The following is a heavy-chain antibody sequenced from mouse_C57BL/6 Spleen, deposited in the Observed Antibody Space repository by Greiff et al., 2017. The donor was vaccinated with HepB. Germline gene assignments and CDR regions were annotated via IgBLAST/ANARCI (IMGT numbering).Heavy chain of an antibody. D-gene: IGHD2-4*01. CDR1: GFTFSSYT. CDR2: ISGGGGNT. J-gene: IGHJ2*01. CDR3: ARHNDYDYFDY. Sequence: EVKLVESGGGLVKPGGSLKLSCAASGFTFSSYTMSWVRQTPEKRLEWVATISGGGGNTYYPDSVKGRFTISRDNAKNTLYLQMSSLRSEDTALYYCARHNDYDYFDYWGQGTTLTVSS. V-gene: IGHV5-9*01.